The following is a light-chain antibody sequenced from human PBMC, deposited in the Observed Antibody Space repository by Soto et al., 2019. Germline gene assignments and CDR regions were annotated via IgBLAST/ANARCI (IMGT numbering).Light chain of an antibody. J-gene: IGKJ4*01. CDR2: GAS. CDR3: QQNNNWPLT. CDR1: QSINSN. V-gene: IGKV3-15*01. Sequence: EIVMTQSPVTLSVSPGERATLSCRASQSINSNLAWYQQKPGQAPRLLIYGASSRATGIPARFSGSGSGTEFTLTISSLQSEDFAVYYCQQNNNWPLTFGGGTKVEIK.